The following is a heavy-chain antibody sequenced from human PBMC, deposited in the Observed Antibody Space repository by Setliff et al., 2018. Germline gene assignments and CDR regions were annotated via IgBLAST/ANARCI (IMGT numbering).Heavy chain of an antibody. V-gene: IGHV4-4*08. CDR2: IYNSGST. Sequence: PSETLSLTCTVSGGSISSHYWSWIRQPPGKGLEWIGSIYNSGSTYYNPSLKSRVSISVDTSKNQFSLNLTSVTAADTAVYFCAREPSPSDALDIWGQGTMVTVSS. J-gene: IGHJ3*02. CDR3: AREPSPSDALDI. CDR1: GGSISSHY.